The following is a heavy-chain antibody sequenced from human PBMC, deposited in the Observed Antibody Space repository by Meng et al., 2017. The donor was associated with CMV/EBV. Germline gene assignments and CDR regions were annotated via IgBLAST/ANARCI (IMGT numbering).Heavy chain of an antibody. J-gene: IGHJ6*02. Sequence: ASVKVSCKASGYTFTSYGISWVRQAPGQGLEWMGWISAYNGNTNYAQKLQGRVTMTTDTSTSTAHMELRSLRSDDTAVYYCAREGQLEWFRISSYGMDVWGQGTTVTVSS. D-gene: IGHD3-3*01. CDR3: AREGQLEWFRISSYGMDV. V-gene: IGHV1-18*01. CDR1: GYTFTSYG. CDR2: ISAYNGNT.